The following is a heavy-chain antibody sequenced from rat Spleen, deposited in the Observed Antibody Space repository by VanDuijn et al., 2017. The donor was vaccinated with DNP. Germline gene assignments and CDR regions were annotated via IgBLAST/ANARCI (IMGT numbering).Heavy chain of an antibody. V-gene: IGHV2-6*01. J-gene: IGHJ2*01. CDR1: GFSLASNT. CDR2: LSSGGST. CDR3: ARSDYSDDGFYYGYFDY. D-gene: IGHD1-12*02. Sequence: QVQLKESGPGLVQPSQTLSLTCTVSGFSLASNTIAWVRQPPGKGLEWIAALSSGGSTYYRSTLKSRLSISRDTSKSQVFLSMNSLHTEGTAMYFCARSDYSDDGFYYGYFDYWGQGVMVTVSS.